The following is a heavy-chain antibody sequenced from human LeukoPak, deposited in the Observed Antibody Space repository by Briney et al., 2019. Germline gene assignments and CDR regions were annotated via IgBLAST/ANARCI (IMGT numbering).Heavy chain of an antibody. V-gene: IGHV1-69*06. CDR3: ATGYLGELFHYFDY. D-gene: IGHD3-16*01. CDR1: GGTFSSYA. CDR2: TIPIFGTA. J-gene: IGHJ4*02. Sequence: ASVKASCKASGGTFSSYAISWVRQAPGQGLEWMGGTIPIFGTANYAQKFQGRVTITADKSTSTAYMELSSLRSEDTAVYYCATGYLGELFHYFDYWGQGTLVTVSS.